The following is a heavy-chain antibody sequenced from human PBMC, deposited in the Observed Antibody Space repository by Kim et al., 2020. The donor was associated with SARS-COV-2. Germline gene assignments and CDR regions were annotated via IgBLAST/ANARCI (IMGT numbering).Heavy chain of an antibody. J-gene: IGHJ6*02. D-gene: IGHD7-27*01. Sequence: SVKVSCKASGGTFSSYAISWVRQAPGQGLEWMGRIIPILGIANYAQKFQGRVTITADKSTSTAYMELSSLRSEDTAVYYCARDRGQLGLYYGMDVWGQGTTVTVSS. CDR3: ARDRGQLGLYYGMDV. CDR1: GGTFSSYA. CDR2: IIPILGIA. V-gene: IGHV1-69*04.